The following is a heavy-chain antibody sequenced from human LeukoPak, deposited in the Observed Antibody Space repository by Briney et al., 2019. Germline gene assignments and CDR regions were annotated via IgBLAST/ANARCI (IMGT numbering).Heavy chain of an antibody. Sequence: SETLSLTCTVSGGSVSSGSYYWSWIRQPPGKGLEWIGYYFYSGSTNYNPSLKSRVTISVDTSKNQFSLQLSSVTAADTAVYYCARVVYSGYDSSTTYSFDYWGQGTLVTVSS. D-gene: IGHD5-12*01. CDR3: ARVVYSGYDSSTTYSFDY. V-gene: IGHV4-61*01. CDR1: GGSVSSGSYY. CDR2: YFYSGST. J-gene: IGHJ4*02.